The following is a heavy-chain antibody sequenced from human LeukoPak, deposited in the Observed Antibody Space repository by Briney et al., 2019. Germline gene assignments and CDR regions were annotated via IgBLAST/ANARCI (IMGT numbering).Heavy chain of an antibody. D-gene: IGHD6-19*01. CDR1: GFSLSTSGMC. V-gene: IGHV2-70*01. J-gene: IGHJ6*02. Sequence: SGPALVKPTQTLTLTCTFSGFSLSTSGMCVSWIRQPPGKALEWLALIDWADNKYYRTSLKTRLTISKDTSKNQVVLTMTNIDPVDTATYFCARIPVARRPTYYYYAMDVWGRGTTVTVSS. CDR3: ARIPVARRPTYYYYAMDV. CDR2: IDWADNK.